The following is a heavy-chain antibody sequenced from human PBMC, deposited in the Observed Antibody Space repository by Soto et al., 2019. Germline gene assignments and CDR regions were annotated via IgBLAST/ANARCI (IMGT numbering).Heavy chain of an antibody. V-gene: IGHV1-18*04. D-gene: IGHD3-3*01. Sequence: ASVKVSCKASGYTFTSYGISWVRQAPGQGLEWMGWISAYNGNTNYAQKLQGRVTMTTDTSTSTAYMELRSLRSDDTAVYYCASRRYTFFGVVTPAYGMDVWGQGTTVTVSS. J-gene: IGHJ6*02. CDR2: ISAYNGNT. CDR3: ASRRYTFFGVVTPAYGMDV. CDR1: GYTFTSYG.